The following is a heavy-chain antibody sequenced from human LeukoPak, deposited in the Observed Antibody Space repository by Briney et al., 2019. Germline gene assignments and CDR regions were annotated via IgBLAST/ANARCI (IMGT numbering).Heavy chain of an antibody. V-gene: IGHV1-3*01. CDR1: GYTFTSYA. Sequence: WASVKVSCKASGYTFTSYAMHWVRQAPGQRLEWMGWINAGNGNTKYSQKFQGRVTITRDTSASTAYMELSSLRSEDTAVYYCARPLVEAAVAPWVWFDPWGQGTLVTVSS. CDR3: ARPLVEAAVAPWVWFDP. D-gene: IGHD6-19*01. J-gene: IGHJ5*02. CDR2: INAGNGNT.